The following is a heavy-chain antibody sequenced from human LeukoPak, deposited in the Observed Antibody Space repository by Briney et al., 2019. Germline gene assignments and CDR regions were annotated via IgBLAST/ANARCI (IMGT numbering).Heavy chain of an antibody. CDR2: IYYRGST. CDR3: ARDPAKGGDCKPPRSFDI. Sequence: SETLSLTCTVYGGSISSYYWSWIRQPPGKGLEWIGYIYYRGSTNYNPSLKSRVTISVDTSKNQFSLKLSSVTAADTAVYYCARDPAKGGDCKPPRSFDIWRQGPMVPVSS. V-gene: IGHV4-59*01. CDR1: GGSISSYY. J-gene: IGHJ3*02. D-gene: IGHD2-21*02.